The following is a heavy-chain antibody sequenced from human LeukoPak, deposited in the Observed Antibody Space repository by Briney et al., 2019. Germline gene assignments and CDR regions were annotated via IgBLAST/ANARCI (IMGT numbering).Heavy chain of an antibody. CDR2: IYPGDSDT. V-gene: IGHV5-51*01. CDR1: GYSFTSYW. CDR3: ARHIDHYYDSSGYYWLDY. Sequence: GESLKISCKGSGYSFTSYWIGWVRQMPGKGLEWMGIIYPGDSDTRYSPSFQGQVTISADKSISTAYLQWSSLKASDTAMYYCARHIDHYYDSSGYYWLDYWGQGTLVTVSS. D-gene: IGHD3-22*01. J-gene: IGHJ4*02.